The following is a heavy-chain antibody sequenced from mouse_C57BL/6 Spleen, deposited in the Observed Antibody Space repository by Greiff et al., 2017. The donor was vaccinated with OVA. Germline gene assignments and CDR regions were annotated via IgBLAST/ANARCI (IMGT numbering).Heavy chain of an antibody. Sequence: QVQLQQPGAELVMPGASVKLSCKASGYTFTSYWMHWVKQRPGQGLEWIGEIDPSDSYTNYNQKFKGKSTLTVDKSSSTAYMQLSSLTSEDSAVYYCARGNSSGPFAYWGQGTLVTVSA. D-gene: IGHD3-2*02. V-gene: IGHV1-69*01. CDR2: IDPSDSYT. CDR1: GYTFTSYW. J-gene: IGHJ3*01. CDR3: ARGNSSGPFAY.